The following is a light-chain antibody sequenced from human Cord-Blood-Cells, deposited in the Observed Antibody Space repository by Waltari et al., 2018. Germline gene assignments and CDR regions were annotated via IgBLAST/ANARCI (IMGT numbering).Light chain of an antibody. CDR1: SSNIGNNY. CDR3: GTWDSSLSAYV. Sequence: QSGLTQPPSVSAAPGQKVTISCSGSSSNIGNNYVSWYQQLPGTAPKLLIYDNNKRPSGIPDRFSGSKSGTSATLGITGLQTGDEADYYCGTWDSSLSAYVFG. V-gene: IGLV1-51*01. J-gene: IGLJ1*01. CDR2: DNN.